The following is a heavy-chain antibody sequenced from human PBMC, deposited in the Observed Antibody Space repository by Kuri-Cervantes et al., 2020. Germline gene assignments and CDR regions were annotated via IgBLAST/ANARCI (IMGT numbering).Heavy chain of an antibody. Sequence: SETLSLTCTVSGGSISSSSYYWGWIRQPPGKGLEWIGSIYYSGSTYYNPSLKSRVTISVDTSKSQFSLKLSSVTAADTAVYYCARVFRTRPEYYFDYWGQGTLVTVSS. CDR2: IYYSGST. J-gene: IGHJ4*02. CDR3: ARVFRTRPEYYFDY. CDR1: GGSISSSSYY. V-gene: IGHV4-39*07. D-gene: IGHD1-14*01.